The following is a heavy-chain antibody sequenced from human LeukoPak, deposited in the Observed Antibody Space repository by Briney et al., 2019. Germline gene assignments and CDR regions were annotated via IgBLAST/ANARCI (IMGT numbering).Heavy chain of an antibody. Sequence: ASVKVSCKASGYTFTGYGISWVRQAPGQGLEWMGWISAYNGNANYAQKLQGRVTMTTDTSTSTAYMELRSLRSDDTAVYYCARDRRSVAAAGIIFDPWGQGTLVTVSS. D-gene: IGHD6-13*01. V-gene: IGHV1-18*01. J-gene: IGHJ5*02. CDR3: ARDRRSVAAAGIIFDP. CDR2: ISAYNGNA. CDR1: GYTFTGYG.